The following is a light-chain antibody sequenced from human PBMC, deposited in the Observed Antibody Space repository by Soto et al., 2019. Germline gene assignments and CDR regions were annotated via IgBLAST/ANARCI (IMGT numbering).Light chain of an antibody. CDR3: QQRSNWPLIT. J-gene: IGKJ5*01. CDR2: DAS. Sequence: EIVLTQSPATLSLSPGEIATLACRASQSVSRYLAWYQQKPVQAPRLLIYDASNRATGIPARFSGSGSGTDFTLTISTLEPEDFAVYYCQQRSNWPLITFGRGTRLEIK. V-gene: IGKV3-11*01. CDR1: QSVSRY.